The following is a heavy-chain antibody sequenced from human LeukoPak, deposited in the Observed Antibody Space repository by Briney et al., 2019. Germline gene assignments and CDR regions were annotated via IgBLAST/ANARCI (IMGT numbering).Heavy chain of an antibody. CDR3: ARGAAAAPHRGDY. CDR2: ISSSSSYI. Sequence: PGGSLRLSCVASAFTFSDYGMVWVRQAPGKGLEWVSSISSSSSYIYYADSVKGRFTISRDNAKNSLYLQMNSLRAEDTAVYYCARGAAAAPHRGDYWGQGTLVTVSS. D-gene: IGHD6-13*01. V-gene: IGHV3-21*01. J-gene: IGHJ4*02. CDR1: AFTFSDYG.